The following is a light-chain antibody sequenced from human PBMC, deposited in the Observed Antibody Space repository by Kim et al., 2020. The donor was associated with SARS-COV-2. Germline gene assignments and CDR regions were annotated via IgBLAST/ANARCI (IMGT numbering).Light chain of an antibody. V-gene: IGLV3-1*01. CDR3: QAWDRSVV. CDR2: QDS. Sequence: SYELTQPPSVSVSPGQTASITSSGDKLGDKYACWYQQKPGQSPVLVIYQDSKRPSGIPERFSGSNSGNTATLTISGTQAMDEADYYCQAWDRSVVIGGGT. J-gene: IGLJ2*01. CDR1: KLGDKY.